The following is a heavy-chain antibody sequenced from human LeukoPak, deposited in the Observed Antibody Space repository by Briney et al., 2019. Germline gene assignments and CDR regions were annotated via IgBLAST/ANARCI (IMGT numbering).Heavy chain of an antibody. Sequence: GGSLRLSCAASGFTFSSYEMNWVRQAPGKGLEWVSYISSSGSTIYYADSVKGRFTISRDNSKNTLYLQMNSLRAEDTAAYYCARAPGYGAAYYFDYWGQGTLVTVSS. CDR2: ISSSGSTI. CDR3: ARAPGYGAAYYFDY. V-gene: IGHV3-48*03. CDR1: GFTFSSYE. J-gene: IGHJ4*02. D-gene: IGHD1-1*01.